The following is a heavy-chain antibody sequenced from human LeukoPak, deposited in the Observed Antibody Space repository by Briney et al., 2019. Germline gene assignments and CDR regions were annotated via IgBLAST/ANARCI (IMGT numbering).Heavy chain of an antibody. CDR1: GYTFTSYA. CDR2: IIPILGIA. V-gene: IGHV1-69*04. CDR3: ARDGGSGWPYYFDY. Sequence: GASVKVSCKASGYTFTSYAISWVRQAPGQGLEWMGRIIPILGIANYAQKFQGRVTITADKSTSTAYMELSSLRSEDTAVYYCARDGGSGWPYYFDYWGQGTLVTVSS. J-gene: IGHJ4*02. D-gene: IGHD6-19*01.